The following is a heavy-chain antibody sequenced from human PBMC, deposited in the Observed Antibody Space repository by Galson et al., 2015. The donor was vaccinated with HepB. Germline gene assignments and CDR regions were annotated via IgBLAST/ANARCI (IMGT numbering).Heavy chain of an antibody. CDR2: ISYDGSNK. J-gene: IGHJ4*02. CDR1: GFTFSSYA. V-gene: IGHV3-30-3*01. D-gene: IGHD3-10*01. Sequence: SLRLSCAASGFTFSSYAMHWVRQAPGKGLEWVAVISYDGSNKYYADSVKGRFTISRDNSKNTLYLQMNSLRAEDTAVYYCARGRITMVRGDSDDYWGQGTLVTVSS. CDR3: ARGRITMVRGDSDDY.